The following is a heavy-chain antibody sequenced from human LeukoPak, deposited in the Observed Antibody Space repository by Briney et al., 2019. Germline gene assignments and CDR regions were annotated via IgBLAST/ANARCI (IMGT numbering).Heavy chain of an antibody. D-gene: IGHD6-19*01. CDR1: GGSISNTGH. CDR3: ARSRGAVAGWSFDI. Sequence: PSETLSLTCAVSGGSISNTGHWNWVRQPPGTGLEWIGEMYHDGYTNYNPSLKSRVTMSVDKSKNQFSLKLTSVTAADTAAYYCARSRGAVAGWSFDIWGQGTVVTVSS. V-gene: IGHV4-4*02. CDR2: MYHDGYT. J-gene: IGHJ3*02.